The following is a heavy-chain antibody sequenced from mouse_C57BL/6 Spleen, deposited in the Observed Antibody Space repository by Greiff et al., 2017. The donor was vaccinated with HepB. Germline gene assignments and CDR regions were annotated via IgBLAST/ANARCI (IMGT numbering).Heavy chain of an antibody. V-gene: IGHV1-52*01. CDR2: IDPSDSET. Sequence: VQLQQPGAELVRPGSSVKLSCKASGYTFTSYWMHWVKQRPIQGLEWIGNIDPSDSETHYNQKFKDKATLTVDKSSSTAYMQLSSLTSEDSAVYYCARGGYYGYDGFAYWGQGTLVTVSA. CDR3: ARGGYYGYDGFAY. J-gene: IGHJ3*01. CDR1: GYTFTSYW. D-gene: IGHD2-2*01.